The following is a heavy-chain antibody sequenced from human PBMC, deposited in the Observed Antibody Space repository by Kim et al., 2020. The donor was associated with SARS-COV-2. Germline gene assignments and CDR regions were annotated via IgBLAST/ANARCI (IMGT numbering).Heavy chain of an antibody. V-gene: IGHV3-74*01. CDR1: GFTFSRYW. D-gene: IGHD3-16*01. CDR3: ARGGSGSLDY. J-gene: IGHJ4*02. CDR2: INGDGRST. Sequence: GGSLRLSCAASGFTFSRYWMHWVRQAPGKGLVSVSHINGDGRSTSYADSVKGRVTISRDNAKNTLYLQMNSLRAEDTAVYYCARGGSGSLDYWGQGTLVTVSS.